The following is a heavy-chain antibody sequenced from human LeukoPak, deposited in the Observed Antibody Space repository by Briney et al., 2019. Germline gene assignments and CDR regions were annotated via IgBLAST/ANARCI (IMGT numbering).Heavy chain of an antibody. V-gene: IGHV1-8*01. Sequence: ASVKVSCTASGYTFTSYDINWVRQATGQGLEWMGWMNPNSGNTGYAQKFQGRVTMTRNTPISTAYMELRSLRSDDTAVYYCARGMGSGSYSAAYYFDYWGQGTLVTVSS. J-gene: IGHJ4*02. CDR1: GYTFTSYD. CDR2: MNPNSGNT. CDR3: ARGMGSGSYSAAYYFDY. D-gene: IGHD3-22*01.